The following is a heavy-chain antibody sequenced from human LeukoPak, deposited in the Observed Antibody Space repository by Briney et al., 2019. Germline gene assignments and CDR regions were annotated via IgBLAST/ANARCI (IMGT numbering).Heavy chain of an antibody. Sequence: GGSLRLSCAASGFSLSDHYMDWVRQAPGKGLEWVGRIASKTDGGTTDYAAPVKGRFTISRDDSKNTLFLQMNSLKTEDTAVYYCTTGIRGDCGQGTLVTVSS. V-gene: IGHV3-15*04. CDR2: IASKTDGGTT. CDR1: GFSLSDHY. CDR3: TTGIRGD. J-gene: IGHJ4*02.